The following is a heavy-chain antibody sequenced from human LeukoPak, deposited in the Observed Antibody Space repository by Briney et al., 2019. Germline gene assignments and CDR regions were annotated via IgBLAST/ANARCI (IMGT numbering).Heavy chain of an antibody. CDR3: ARDGDTVMPDFDY. J-gene: IGHJ4*02. V-gene: IGHV1-2*02. CDR1: GYTFTDYY. Sequence: ASVKVSCKASGYTFTDYYMYWLRQAPGQGLEWMGWINPNSGAATYAQRFQGRVTMTRDTSISTDYMELGRLRSDDTAVYYCARDGDTVMPDFDYWGQGTLVTVSS. D-gene: IGHD3-16*01. CDR2: INPNSGAA.